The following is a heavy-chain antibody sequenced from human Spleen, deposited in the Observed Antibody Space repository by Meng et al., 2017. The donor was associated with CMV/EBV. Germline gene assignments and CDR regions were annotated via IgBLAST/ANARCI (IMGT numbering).Heavy chain of an antibody. Sequence: TFPNYSITWLRPAPGQGLEWMGGIIPLFGTANYAQKFQGRVTISSITTDESTSTTYLELSSLRSEDTAVYFCARKLIAVTENWFDPWGQGTLVTVSS. CDR1: TFPNYS. CDR3: ARKLIAVTENWFDP. J-gene: IGHJ5*02. V-gene: IGHV1-69*05. D-gene: IGHD6-19*01. CDR2: IIPLFGTA.